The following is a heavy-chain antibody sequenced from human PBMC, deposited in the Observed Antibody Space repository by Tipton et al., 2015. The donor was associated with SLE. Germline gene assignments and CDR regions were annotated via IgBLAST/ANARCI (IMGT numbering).Heavy chain of an antibody. J-gene: IGHJ4*02. CDR2: IKQDGSEK. V-gene: IGHV3-7*01. CDR3: ARDAGYSGYAQ. Sequence: SLRLSCAAPGFTFSSYWMSWVRQAPGKGLEWVANIKQDGSEKYYVDSVKGRFTISRDNAKNSLYLQMNSLRAEDTAVYYCARDAGYSGYAQWGQGTLVTVSS. D-gene: IGHD5-12*01. CDR1: GFTFSSYW.